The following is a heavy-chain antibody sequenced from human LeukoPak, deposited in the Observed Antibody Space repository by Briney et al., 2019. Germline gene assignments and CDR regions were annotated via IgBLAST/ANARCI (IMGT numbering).Heavy chain of an antibody. J-gene: IGHJ4*02. CDR1: GFTFSSFD. CDR2: ISYDGSDK. Sequence: PGGSLRLSCAASGFTFSSFDMHWVRQAPGKGVAWVAVISYDGSDKYYADSVKGRFTISRDNSWNTLYLQMNSLRAEDTAVYYCAKVGGAAADHFDYWGQGTLVTVSS. CDR3: AKVGGAAADHFDY. V-gene: IGHV3-30*18. D-gene: IGHD6-13*01.